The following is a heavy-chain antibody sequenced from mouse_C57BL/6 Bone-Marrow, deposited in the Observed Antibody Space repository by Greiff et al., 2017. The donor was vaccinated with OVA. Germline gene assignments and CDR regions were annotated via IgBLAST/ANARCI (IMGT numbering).Heavy chain of an antibody. V-gene: IGHV1-61*01. CDR2: IYPSDSET. Sequence: QVQLQQPGAELVRPGSSVKLSCKASGYTFTSYWMDWVKQRPGQGLEWIGNIYPSDSETHYNQKFKDKATLTVDKSSSTAYMQLSSLTSEDSAVYYGARGRVTGSYYFDYWGQGTTLTVSS. J-gene: IGHJ2*01. CDR1: GYTFTSYW. CDR3: ARGRVTGSYYFDY. D-gene: IGHD2-1*01.